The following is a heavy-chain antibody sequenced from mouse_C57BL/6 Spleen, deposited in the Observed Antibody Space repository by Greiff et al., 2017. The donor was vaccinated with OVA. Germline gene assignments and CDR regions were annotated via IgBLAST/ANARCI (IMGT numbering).Heavy chain of an antibody. CDR3: AREGDGYYGSFAY. CDR1: GYSITSGYY. CDR2: ISYDGSN. J-gene: IGHJ3*01. Sequence: EVKVEESGPGLVKPSQSLSLTCSVTGYSITSGYYWNWIRQFPGNKLEWMGYISYDGSNNYNPSLKNRISITRDTSKNQFFLKLNSVTTEDTATYYCAREGDGYYGSFAYWGQGTLVTVSA. V-gene: IGHV3-6*01. D-gene: IGHD2-3*01.